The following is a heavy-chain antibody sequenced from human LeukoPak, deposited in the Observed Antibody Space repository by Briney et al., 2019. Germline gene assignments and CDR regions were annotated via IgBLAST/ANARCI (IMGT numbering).Heavy chain of an antibody. D-gene: IGHD1-14*01. Sequence: GASVKVSCKASGYTFTSYDINWVRQATGQGLEWMGWMNPNSGNTGYAQKFQGRVTITRNTSISTAYMELSSLRSEDTAVYYCAREARSNNHYYHDGRDFDYWGQGTLVTVSS. CDR1: GYTFTSYD. V-gene: IGHV1-8*03. J-gene: IGHJ4*02. CDR2: MNPNSGNT. CDR3: AREARSNNHYYHDGRDFDY.